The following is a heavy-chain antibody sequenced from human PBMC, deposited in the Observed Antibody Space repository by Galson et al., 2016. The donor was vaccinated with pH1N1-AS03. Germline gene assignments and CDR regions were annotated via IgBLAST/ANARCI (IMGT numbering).Heavy chain of an antibody. Sequence: LSLTCTVSYGSVWSYYWTWIRQPPGKGLEWIGTIYYTGDTNYNPSLKSRLTMPVDRAKNQLSLKLSSVTAADTAVYYCARDPTWFGQQQFYLDYWGQGALVSVSS. D-gene: IGHD3-10*01. CDR3: ARDPTWFGQQQFYLDY. CDR1: YGSVWSYY. V-gene: IGHV4-59*02. CDR2: IYYTGDT. J-gene: IGHJ4*02.